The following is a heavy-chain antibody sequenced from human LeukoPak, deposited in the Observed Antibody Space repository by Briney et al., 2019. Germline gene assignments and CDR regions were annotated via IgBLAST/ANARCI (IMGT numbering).Heavy chain of an antibody. CDR3: ARDGYSAHDRTYFLH. CDR1: GYTFTSYG. J-gene: IGHJ1*01. CDR2: ISGYNGNT. D-gene: IGHD5-12*01. Sequence: GASVKVSYKASGYTFTSYGISWVRQAPGQGLEWMGWISGYNGNTNYAQKLQGRVTMTTDTSTSTAYMELSSLRSDDTAVYYCARDGYSAHDRTYFLHWGQGAPVTVS. V-gene: IGHV1-18*01.